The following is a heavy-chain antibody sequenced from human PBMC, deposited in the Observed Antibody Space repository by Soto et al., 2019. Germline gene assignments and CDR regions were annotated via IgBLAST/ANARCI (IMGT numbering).Heavy chain of an antibody. V-gene: IGHV3-49*03. CDR2: IRSKAYGGTT. J-gene: IGHJ3*02. Sequence: GGSLRLSCTASGFTFGDYAMSWFRQAPGKGLEWVGFIRSKAYGGTTEYAASVKGRFTISRDDSKSIAYLQMNSLKTEDTAVYYCTRAPVRSVVVVAATPKRNDAFDIWGQGTMVTVSS. CDR1: GFTFGDYA. CDR3: TRAPVRSVVVVAATPKRNDAFDI. D-gene: IGHD2-15*01.